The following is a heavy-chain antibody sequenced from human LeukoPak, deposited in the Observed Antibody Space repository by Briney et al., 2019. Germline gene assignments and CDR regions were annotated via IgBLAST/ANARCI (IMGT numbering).Heavy chain of an antibody. V-gene: IGHV3-66*02. CDR1: GFTVSSSY. CDR3: ARDLNYDFWSGPFPYAFDI. J-gene: IGHJ3*02. D-gene: IGHD3-3*01. Sequence: GGSLRLSCAASGFTVSSSYMSWVRQAPGKGLEWVSFIYSGGSTYYADSVKDRFTISRDNSKNTLYLQMNSLRAEDTAVYYCARDLNYDFWSGPFPYAFDIWGQGTMVTVSS. CDR2: IYSGGST.